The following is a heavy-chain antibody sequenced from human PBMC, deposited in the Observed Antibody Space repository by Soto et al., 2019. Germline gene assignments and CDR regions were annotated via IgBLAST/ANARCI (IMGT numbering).Heavy chain of an antibody. CDR1: GYTFTSYA. CDR2: INAGNGST. Sequence: ASVKVSCKASGYTFTSYAMHWVRQAPGQRLEWMGWINAGNGSTKYSQKFQGRVTITRDTSASTAYMELSSLRSEDTAVYYCVRTPRIAVAVPIDFSGQGTLVTVSS. V-gene: IGHV1-3*01. D-gene: IGHD6-19*01. J-gene: IGHJ4*02. CDR3: VRTPRIAVAVPIDF.